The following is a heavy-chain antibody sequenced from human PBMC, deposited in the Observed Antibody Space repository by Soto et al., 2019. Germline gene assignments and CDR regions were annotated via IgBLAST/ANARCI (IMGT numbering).Heavy chain of an antibody. J-gene: IGHJ6*02. CDR3: ARGHRCCSSTSCYTCYGMDV. CDR1: GFTFSSYD. Sequence: QTGGSLRPSCAASGFTFSSYDMHWVRQATGKGLEWVSAIGTAGDPYYPGSVKGRFTISRENAKNSLYLQMNSLSAGDTAVYYCARGHRCCSSTSCYTCYGMDVWGQGTTVTVSS. V-gene: IGHV3-13*05. D-gene: IGHD2-2*01. CDR2: IGTAGDP.